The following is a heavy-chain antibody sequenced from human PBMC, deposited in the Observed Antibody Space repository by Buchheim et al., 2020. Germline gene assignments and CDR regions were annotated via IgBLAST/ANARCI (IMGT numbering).Heavy chain of an antibody. CDR2: INHSGST. D-gene: IGHD6-13*01. J-gene: IGHJ4*02. V-gene: IGHV4-34*01. CDR3: ARGPTIAAESTFYFDY. CDR1: GGSFSDYY. Sequence: QVQLQQWGAGLLKPSETLSLTCAVFGGSFSDYYWSWIRQPPGKGLEWIGDINHSGSTNYSPSLKSRVTISVDTSKNPFSLKLSSMTAADTAVYYCARGPTIAAESTFYFDYWGQGTL.